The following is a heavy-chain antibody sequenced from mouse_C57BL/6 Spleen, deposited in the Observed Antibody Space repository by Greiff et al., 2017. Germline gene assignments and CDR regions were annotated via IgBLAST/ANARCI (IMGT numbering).Heavy chain of an antibody. J-gene: IGHJ4*01. D-gene: IGHD1-1*01. V-gene: IGHV1-82*01. CDR1: GYAFSSSW. Sequence: VKVVESGPELVKPGASVKISCKASGYAFSSSWMNWVKQRPGKGLEWIGRIYPGDGDTNYNGKFKGKATLTADKSSSTAYMQLSSLTSEDSAVYFCARRGVVADYAMDYWGQGTSVTVSS. CDR3: ARRGVVADYAMDY. CDR2: IYPGDGDT.